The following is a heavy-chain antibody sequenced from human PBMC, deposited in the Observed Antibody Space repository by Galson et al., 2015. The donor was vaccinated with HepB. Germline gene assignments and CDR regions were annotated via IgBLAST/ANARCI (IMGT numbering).Heavy chain of an antibody. CDR3: ARGTRLALRGWFDP. CDR2: INHSGST. J-gene: IGHJ5*02. Sequence: ETLSLTCAVYGGSFSGYYWSWIRQPPGKGLEWIGEINHSGSTNYNPSLKSRVTISVDTSKNQFSLKLSSVTAADTAVYYCARGTRLALRGWFDPWGQGTLVTVSS. D-gene: IGHD6-19*01. CDR1: GGSFSGYY. V-gene: IGHV4-34*01.